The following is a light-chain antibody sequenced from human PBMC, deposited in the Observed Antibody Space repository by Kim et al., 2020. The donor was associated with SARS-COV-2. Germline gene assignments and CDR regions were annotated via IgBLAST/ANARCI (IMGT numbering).Light chain of an antibody. J-gene: IGLJ7*01. CDR2: QDS. V-gene: IGLV3-1*01. CDR3: QAWNSSPAV. CDR1: KVGGEY. Sequence: VAPGETASITGSGDKVGGEYACRDQQMPGSSPVLVIYQDSKRPSGIPERCSGSNAGNTATLTISGTQAMDEADYYCQAWNSSPAVFGGGPQLTVL.